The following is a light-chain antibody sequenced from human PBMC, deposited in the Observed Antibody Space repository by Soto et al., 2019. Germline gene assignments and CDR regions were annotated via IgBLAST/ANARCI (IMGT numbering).Light chain of an antibody. CDR3: QQYNNWPPVT. CDR2: AAS. Sequence: EIVMTQSPVTLSVSPGERVTLSCRASQSVSNNLAWYQQKSGQAPRLFIYAASTRVTGIPARFSGSGSGTEFTLTISSLQSEDFAIYYCQQYNNWPPVTFGQGTRLDIK. J-gene: IGKJ5*01. V-gene: IGKV3-15*01. CDR1: QSVSNN.